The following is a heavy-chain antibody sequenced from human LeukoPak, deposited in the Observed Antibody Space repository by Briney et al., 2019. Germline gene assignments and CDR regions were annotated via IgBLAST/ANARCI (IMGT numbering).Heavy chain of an antibody. CDR3: ARDHGDILTGYFDY. CDR1: GGTFSSYA. CDR2: IIPIFGTA. J-gene: IGHJ4*02. D-gene: IGHD3-9*01. Sequence: GASVKVSCKASGGTFSSYANSWVRQAPGQGLEWMGGIIPIFGTANYAQKFQGRVTITAGESTSTAYMELSSLRSEDTAVYYCARDHGDILTGYFDYWGQGTLVTVSS. V-gene: IGHV1-69*13.